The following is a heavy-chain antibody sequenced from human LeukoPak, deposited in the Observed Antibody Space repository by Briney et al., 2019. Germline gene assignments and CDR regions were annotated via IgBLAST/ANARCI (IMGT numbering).Heavy chain of an antibody. Sequence: SETPSLTCTVSGGSISSSSYYWGWIRQPPGKGLEWIVRIYYSGSTYYNPSLKSRVTISVDTSKNQFSLKLSSVTAADTAVYYCARLLHGSGSYYKAPAYYWGQGTLVTVSS. J-gene: IGHJ4*02. D-gene: IGHD3-10*01. CDR2: IYYSGST. CDR1: GGSISSSSYY. CDR3: ARLLHGSGSYYKAPAYY. V-gene: IGHV4-39*01.